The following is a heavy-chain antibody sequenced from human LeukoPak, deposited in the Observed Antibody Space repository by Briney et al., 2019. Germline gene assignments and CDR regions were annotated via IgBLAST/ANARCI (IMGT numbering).Heavy chain of an antibody. V-gene: IGHV3-7*01. Sequence: GGSLRLSCAASGFTFSSHWMSWVRQAPGKGLEWVANIKQDGSEKYYVDSVKGRFTISRDNAKNSLYLQMNSLRAEDTAVYYCARDSAITMVRGVNDYWGQGTLVTVSS. J-gene: IGHJ4*02. CDR1: GFTFSSHW. CDR2: IKQDGSEK. D-gene: IGHD3-10*01. CDR3: ARDSAITMVRGVNDY.